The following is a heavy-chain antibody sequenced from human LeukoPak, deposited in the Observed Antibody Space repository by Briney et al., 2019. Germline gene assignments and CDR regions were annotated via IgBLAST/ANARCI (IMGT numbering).Heavy chain of an antibody. Sequence: GALRLSCAASGFTFSRLAMTWVRQAPGKGLEWVSTISASGPYYADAVRSRFTISRDNSRNTLSLQMDSLRAEDTAVYYCAKDHESDGYPCLDHWGLGTLVTVSS. CDR1: GFTFSRLA. CDR2: ISASGP. V-gene: IGHV3-23*01. CDR3: AKDHESDGYPCLDH. D-gene: IGHD3-22*01. J-gene: IGHJ4*02.